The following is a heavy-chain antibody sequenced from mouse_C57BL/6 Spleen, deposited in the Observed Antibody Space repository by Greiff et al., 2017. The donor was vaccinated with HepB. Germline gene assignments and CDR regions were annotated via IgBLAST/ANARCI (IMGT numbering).Heavy chain of an antibody. CDR3: ARSYGSSYFDV. CDR2: IDPSDSET. CDR1: GYTFTSYW. Sequence: VQLQQPGAELVRPGSSVKLSCKASGYTFTSYWMHWVKQRPIQGLEWIGNIDPSDSETHYNQKFKDKATLTVDKSSSTAYMQLSSLTSEDSAVYYCARSYGSSYFDVWGTGTTVTVSS. J-gene: IGHJ1*03. D-gene: IGHD1-1*01. V-gene: IGHV1-52*01.